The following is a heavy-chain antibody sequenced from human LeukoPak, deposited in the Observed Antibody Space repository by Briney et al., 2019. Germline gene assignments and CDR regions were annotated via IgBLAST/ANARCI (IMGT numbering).Heavy chain of an antibody. Sequence: KPSETLSLTCTVPGGSFSGYYWSWIRQTPGKGLEWIGYIYSSGTTNYNRSLQSRVIISLDTPKNQFSLRVTSVTAADTAMYFCARRISSWNVYIDKWGQGIQVTVSS. J-gene: IGHJ4*02. CDR3: ARRISSWNVYIDK. CDR1: GGSFSGYY. V-gene: IGHV4-59*08. CDR2: IYSSGTT. D-gene: IGHD1-1*01.